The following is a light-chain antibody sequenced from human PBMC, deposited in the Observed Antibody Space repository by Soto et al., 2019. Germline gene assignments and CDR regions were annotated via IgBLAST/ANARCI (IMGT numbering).Light chain of an antibody. CDR1: QSVSSN. V-gene: IGKV3-11*01. Sequence: EIVLTQSPATLSLSPGERATLSCRASQSVSSNLAWYQQKPGQAPRHLIYDASNRATGIPARFSGSGSGTDFTLTISSLEPEDFAVYYCQQRSNLWTFGQGTKVDIK. CDR3: QQRSNLWT. J-gene: IGKJ1*01. CDR2: DAS.